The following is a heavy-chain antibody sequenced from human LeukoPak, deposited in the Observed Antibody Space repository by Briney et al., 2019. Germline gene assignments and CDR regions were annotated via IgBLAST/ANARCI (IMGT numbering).Heavy chain of an antibody. Sequence: GESLRLSCAASGFTFSSYAMHWVRQAPGRGLEWVAVISYDGSNKYYADSVKGRFTISRDNSKNTLYLQMNSLRAEDTAVYYCARDVPYYYDSYNWFDPWGQGTLVTVSS. CDR2: ISYDGSNK. V-gene: IGHV3-30-3*01. CDR3: ARDVPYYYDSYNWFDP. D-gene: IGHD3-22*01. J-gene: IGHJ5*02. CDR1: GFTFSSYA.